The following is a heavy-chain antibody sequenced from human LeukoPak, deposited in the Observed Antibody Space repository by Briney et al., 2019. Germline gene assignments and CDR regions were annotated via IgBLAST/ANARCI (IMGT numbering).Heavy chain of an antibody. Sequence: GGSLRLSCAASGFTFSSNWMSWVRQAPGKGLEWVANIKEDGSEKYYVDSVKGRFTISRDNAKNSLYLQMNSLRAEDTAVYYCAKDGPYYYDSSDYYNLPHFDSWGQGTLVTVSS. CDR3: AKDGPYYYDSSDYYNLPHFDS. CDR1: GFTFSSNW. D-gene: IGHD3-22*01. J-gene: IGHJ4*02. V-gene: IGHV3-7*01. CDR2: IKEDGSEK.